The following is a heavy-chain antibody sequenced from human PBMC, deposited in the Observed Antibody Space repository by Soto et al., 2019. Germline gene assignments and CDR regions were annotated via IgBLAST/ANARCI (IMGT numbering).Heavy chain of an antibody. J-gene: IGHJ4*02. D-gene: IGHD5-12*01. CDR1: GYTFPGYY. Sequence: ASVKVSCKASGYTFPGYYLHWVRQVPGQGLEWMGWINPISGGTDDAQKFQGRVTMTRDTSISTAYVELSSLTSDDTAIYYCARALYSGNDYRTPFDYWGQGTLVTVSS. CDR3: ARALYSGNDYRTPFDY. CDR2: INPISGGT. V-gene: IGHV1-2*02.